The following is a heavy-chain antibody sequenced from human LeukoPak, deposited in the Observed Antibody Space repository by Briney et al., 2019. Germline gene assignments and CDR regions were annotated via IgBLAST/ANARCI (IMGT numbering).Heavy chain of an antibody. CDR1: GFTFSSYA. D-gene: IGHD1-26*01. J-gene: IGHJ4*02. Sequence: GGSLRLSCAASGFTFSSYAMHWVRQAPGKGLEWVAVISYDGSNKYYADSVKGRFTISRDNSKNTLYLQMNSLRAEDTAVYYCARRGVGACFDYWGQGTLVTVSS. CDR2: ISYDGSNK. V-gene: IGHV3-30-3*01. CDR3: ARRGVGACFDY.